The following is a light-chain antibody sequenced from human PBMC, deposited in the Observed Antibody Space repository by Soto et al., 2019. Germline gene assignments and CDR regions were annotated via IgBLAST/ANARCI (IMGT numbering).Light chain of an antibody. Sequence: QSALTQPASVSGSPGQSITISCTGSSSDVGSYNFVSWHQQHPGKAPKLMIYEGSKRPSGVSNRFSGSKSGNTASLTISGLQAEDEADYYGCSYAGSSTWVFGGGTKLTVL. CDR1: SSDVGSYNF. V-gene: IGLV2-23*01. CDR2: EGS. CDR3: CSYAGSSTWV. J-gene: IGLJ3*02.